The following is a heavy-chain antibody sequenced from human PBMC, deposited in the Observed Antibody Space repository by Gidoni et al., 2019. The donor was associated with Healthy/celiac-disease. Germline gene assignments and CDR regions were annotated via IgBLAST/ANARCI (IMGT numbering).Heavy chain of an antibody. Sequence: EVQLLESGGGLVQPGGSLRFPCAASGFTFSSYAMSWVRQAPGKGLEWVSAISGSGGSTYYADSVKGRFTISRDNSKNTLYLQMNSLRAEDTAVYYCAKTPSASTSRGYYFDYWGQGTLVTVSS. CDR2: ISGSGGST. CDR3: AKTPSASTSRGYYFDY. D-gene: IGHD2-2*01. CDR1: GFTFSSYA. V-gene: IGHV3-23*01. J-gene: IGHJ4*02.